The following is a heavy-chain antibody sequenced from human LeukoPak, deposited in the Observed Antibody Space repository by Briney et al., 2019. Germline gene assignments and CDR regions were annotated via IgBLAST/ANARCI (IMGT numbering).Heavy chain of an antibody. CDR1: GGTFSNSA. J-gene: IGHJ4*02. Sequence: ASVKVSCKASGGTFSNSAFTWVRQAPGQGLEWMGRIIPILGIANYAQKLQGRVTITTDTSTTTAYMELRSLRFDDTAVYYCARDYDYVPDFWGQGTLVTVSS. CDR3: ARDYDYVPDF. CDR2: IIPILGIA. V-gene: IGHV1-69*04. D-gene: IGHD3-16*01.